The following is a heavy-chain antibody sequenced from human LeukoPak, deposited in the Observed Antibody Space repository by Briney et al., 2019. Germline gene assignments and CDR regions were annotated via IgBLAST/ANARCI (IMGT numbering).Heavy chain of an antibody. CDR1: KFTFSHYG. V-gene: IGHV3-33*08. J-gene: IGHJ4*02. CDR2: IWYDGSNK. CDR3: ARGSRWIQLWSFDY. Sequence: GGSLRLSCTASKFTFSHYGMQWVRQAPGKGLEWVAVIWYDGSNKYYADSVKGRFTISRDNSKNTLYLQMNSLRAEDTAVYYCARGSRWIQLWSFDYWGQGTLVTVSS. D-gene: IGHD5-18*01.